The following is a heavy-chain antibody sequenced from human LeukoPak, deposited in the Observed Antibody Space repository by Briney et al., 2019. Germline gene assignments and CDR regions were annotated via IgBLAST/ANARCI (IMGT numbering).Heavy chain of an antibody. Sequence: ASVEVSCKASGYTFTSYGISWVRRAPGQGLEWMGWISAYNGNTNYAQKLQGRVTMTTDTSTSTAYMELRSLRSDDTAVYYCARDPRPRYCSSTSCYDSYWFDPWGQGTLVTVSS. J-gene: IGHJ5*02. CDR2: ISAYNGNT. CDR1: GYTFTSYG. V-gene: IGHV1-18*01. CDR3: ARDPRPRYCSSTSCYDSYWFDP. D-gene: IGHD2-2*01.